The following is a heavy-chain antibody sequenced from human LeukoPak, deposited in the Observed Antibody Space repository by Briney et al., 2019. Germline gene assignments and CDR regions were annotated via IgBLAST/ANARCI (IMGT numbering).Heavy chain of an antibody. CDR2: ISSSSSYI. CDR1: GFTFSNAW. J-gene: IGHJ3*02. V-gene: IGHV3-21*01. D-gene: IGHD3-10*01. CDR3: ARDAVRGEHAFDI. Sequence: GGSLRLSCAASGFTFSNAWMSWVRQAPGKGLEWVSSISSSSSYIYYADSVKGRFTISRDNAKNSLYLQMNSLRAEDTAVYYCARDAVRGEHAFDIWGQGTMVTVSS.